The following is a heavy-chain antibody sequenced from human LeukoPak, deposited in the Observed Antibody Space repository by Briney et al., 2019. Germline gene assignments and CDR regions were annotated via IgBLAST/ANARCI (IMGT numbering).Heavy chain of an antibody. CDR1: GYTFTSYD. Sequence: GASVKVSCKASGYTFTSYDINWVRQAPGQGLEWMGWMNPNSGNTGYAQKFQGRVTMTRDTSISTAYMELSRLRSDDTAVYYCARDLGRVTVVNPNYYFDYWGQGTLVTVSS. D-gene: IGHD2-15*01. J-gene: IGHJ4*02. CDR2: MNPNSGNT. V-gene: IGHV1-8*01. CDR3: ARDLGRVTVVNPNYYFDY.